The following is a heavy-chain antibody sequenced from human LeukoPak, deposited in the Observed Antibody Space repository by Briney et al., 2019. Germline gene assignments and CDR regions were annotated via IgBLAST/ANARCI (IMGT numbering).Heavy chain of an antibody. CDR2: IRYDGSNK. V-gene: IGHV3-30*02. D-gene: IGHD2-2*01. J-gene: IGHJ4*02. Sequence: GGSLRLSCAASGFTFSSYGMHWVRQAPGKGLEWVAFIRYDGSNKYYADSVKGRFTISRDNSKNTLYLQMNSLRAEDTAVYYCAKDLWEDIVVVPAAMAVDYWGQGTLVTVSS. CDR1: GFTFSSYG. CDR3: AKDLWEDIVVVPAAMAVDY.